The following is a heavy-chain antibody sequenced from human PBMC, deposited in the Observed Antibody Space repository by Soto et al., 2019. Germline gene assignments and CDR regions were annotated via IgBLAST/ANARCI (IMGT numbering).Heavy chain of an antibody. V-gene: IGHV5-51*01. CDR1: EFSFTTYW. CDR3: TRDRDYGGNSEDFDI. J-gene: IGHJ3*02. Sequence: GESLKISCKGSEFSFTTYWIAWVRQMPGEGLKWMGIIYPDDSRTTYSPSFQGQVTISADKSINTAYLQWSSLKASDTAMYYCTRDRDYGGNSEDFDIWGQGTSVTVSS. D-gene: IGHD4-17*01. CDR2: IYPDDSRT.